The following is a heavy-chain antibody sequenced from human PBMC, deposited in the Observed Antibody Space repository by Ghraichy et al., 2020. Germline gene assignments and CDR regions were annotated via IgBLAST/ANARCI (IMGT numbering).Heavy chain of an antibody. CDR1: GYTFTSYG. Sequence: ASVKVSCKASGYTFTSYGISWVRQAPGQGLEWMGWISAYNGNTNYAQKLQGRVTMTTDTSTSTAYMELRSLRSDDTAVYYCARAKPHGLMVYAITTYYFDYWGQGTLVTVSS. V-gene: IGHV1-18*04. CDR2: ISAYNGNT. CDR3: ARAKPHGLMVYAITTYYFDY. J-gene: IGHJ4*02. D-gene: IGHD2-8*01.